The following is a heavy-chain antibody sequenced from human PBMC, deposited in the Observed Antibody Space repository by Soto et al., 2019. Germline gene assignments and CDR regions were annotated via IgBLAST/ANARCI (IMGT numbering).Heavy chain of an antibody. CDR1: GFPFSSYW. V-gene: IGHV3-74*01. Sequence: PGGSLRLSCAASGFPFSSYWMHWVRQAPGKGLVWVSRINSDGSSTSYADSVKGRVTIPRDNAKNTLYLQMNSLRAEDMAVYYCARGDRSLSFDYYYYGLDVWGQGTTVTVSS. CDR3: ARGDRSLSFDYYYYGLDV. D-gene: IGHD3-22*01. CDR2: INSDGSST. J-gene: IGHJ6*02.